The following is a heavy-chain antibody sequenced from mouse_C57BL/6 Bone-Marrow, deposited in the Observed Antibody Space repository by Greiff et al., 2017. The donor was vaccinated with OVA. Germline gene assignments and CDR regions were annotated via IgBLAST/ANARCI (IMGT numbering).Heavy chain of an antibody. V-gene: IGHV1-59*01. J-gene: IGHJ3*01. CDR2: IDPSDSYT. CDR1: GYTFTSYW. CDR3: ARGGFAY. Sequence: QVQLQQPGAELVRPGTSAKLSCKASGYTFTSYWMHWVKQRPGQGLEWIGVIDPSDSYTNYNQKFKGKATLTVDTSSSTAYMQLSSLTSEDSAVYYCARGGFAYWGQGTLVTVSA.